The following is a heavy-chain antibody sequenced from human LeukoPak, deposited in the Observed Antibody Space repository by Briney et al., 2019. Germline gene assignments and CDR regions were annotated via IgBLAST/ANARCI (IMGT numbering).Heavy chain of an antibody. V-gene: IGHV3-13*04. CDR2: IDTTGGT. J-gene: IGHJ2*01. CDR1: GFTFSRYD. D-gene: IGHD3-22*01. CDR3: ARGGANYSDISAYGYFDL. Sequence: PGGSPRLSCAASGFTFSRYDVHWVRQVTGKGLEWVSAIDTTGGTYYPGSVKGRFTISRENAKNSLYLQMNSLRAGDTAVYYCARGGANYSDISAYGYFDLWGRGTLVTVSS.